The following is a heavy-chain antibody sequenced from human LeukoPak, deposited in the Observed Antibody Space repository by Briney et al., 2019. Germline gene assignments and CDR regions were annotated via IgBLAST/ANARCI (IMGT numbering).Heavy chain of an antibody. Sequence: SETLSLTCTVSGGSISSHYWSWIRQPPGKGLEWIGYIYYSGSTNYNPSLKSRVTISVDTSKNQFSLKLSSVTAADTAVYYCARGVAAVGVDYWGQGTLVNVSS. J-gene: IGHJ4*02. CDR3: ARGVAAVGVDY. V-gene: IGHV4-59*11. CDR1: GGSISSHY. CDR2: IYYSGST. D-gene: IGHD6-13*01.